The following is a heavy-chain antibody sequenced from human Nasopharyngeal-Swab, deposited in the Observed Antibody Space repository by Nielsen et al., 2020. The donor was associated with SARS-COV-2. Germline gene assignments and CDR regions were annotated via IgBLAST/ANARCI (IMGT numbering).Heavy chain of an antibody. V-gene: IGHV3-11*01. J-gene: IGHJ5*02. Sequence: GESLKISCAASGFTFSDYYMSWIRQAPGKGLEWVSYISSTGAIIYYADSVKGRFTISRDNPKNTLYLQMNSLRAEDTAVYYCAKHGLLWFGELSRWFDPWGQGTLVTVSS. CDR3: AKHGLLWFGELSRWFDP. CDR2: ISSTGAII. D-gene: IGHD3-10*01. CDR1: GFTFSDYY.